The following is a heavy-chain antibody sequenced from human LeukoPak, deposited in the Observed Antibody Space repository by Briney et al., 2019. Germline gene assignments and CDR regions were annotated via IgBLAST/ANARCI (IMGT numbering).Heavy chain of an antibody. CDR2: INTNTGNP. V-gene: IGHV7-4-1*02. J-gene: IGHJ5*02. CDR3: ARGRTRMGSTGGPNWFDP. Sequence: GASVKVSCKASGYTFTSYAMNWVRQAPGQGLEWMGWINTNTGNPTYAQGFTGRFVFSLDTSVSTAYLQISSLKAEDTAVYYCARGRTRMGSTGGPNWFDPWGQGTLVTVSS. D-gene: IGHD5/OR15-5a*01. CDR1: GYTFTSYA.